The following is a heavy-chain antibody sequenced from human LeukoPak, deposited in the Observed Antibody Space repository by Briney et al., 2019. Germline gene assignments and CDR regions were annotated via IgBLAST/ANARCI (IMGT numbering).Heavy chain of an antibody. CDR3: ARGRAAGYYYYYYMDV. Sequence: SETLSLTPAVYGGSFSGYYWSWIRQPPGKGLEWIGEINRSGSTNYNPSLKSRVTISVDTSKNQFSLKLSSVTAADTAVYYCARGRAAGYYYYYYMDVWGKGTTVTVSS. V-gene: IGHV4-34*01. CDR2: INRSGST. D-gene: IGHD6-13*01. J-gene: IGHJ6*03. CDR1: GGSFSGYY.